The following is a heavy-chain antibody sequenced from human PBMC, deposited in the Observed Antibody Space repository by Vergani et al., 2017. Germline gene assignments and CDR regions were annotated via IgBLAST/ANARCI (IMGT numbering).Heavy chain of an antibody. CDR2: IYYDGSKK. D-gene: IGHD2-21*01. J-gene: IGHJ6*03. V-gene: IGHV3-33*01. Sequence: QVQLVESGGGVVQPGRSLRLSCTSSGFTFSTYAMHWVRQAPGKGLEWVAIIYYDGSKKYYADSVKGRFTISRDNSRNTLDLLMSSLRAEDTAIYYCVREGSYCGSTTCRNPRYVYYYHMDVLVEGTTVTVSS. CDR3: VREGSYCGSTTCRNPRYVYYYHMDV. CDR1: GFTFSTYA.